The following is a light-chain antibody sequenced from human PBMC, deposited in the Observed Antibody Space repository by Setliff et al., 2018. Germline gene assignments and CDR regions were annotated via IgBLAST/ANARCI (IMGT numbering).Light chain of an antibody. J-gene: IGKJ4*01. CDR3: QQYYSSPPLT. CDR2: WAS. Sequence: DIVMTQSPDSLAVSLGERATINCKSSQTVLYSSINKNCLAWYQQKPGQPPKLLIYWASTRESGVPDRFSGSGSGTDFTLTISSLQAEDVAVYYCQQYYSSPPLTFGGGTKVDIK. CDR1: QTVLYSSINKNC. V-gene: IGKV4-1*01.